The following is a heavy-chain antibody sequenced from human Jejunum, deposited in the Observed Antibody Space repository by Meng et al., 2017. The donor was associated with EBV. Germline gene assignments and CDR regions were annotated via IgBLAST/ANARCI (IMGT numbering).Heavy chain of an antibody. D-gene: IGHD3-22*01. CDR1: GGSVSTASYY. Sequence: QRQEAGPGLVKPSETLSLTCTVAGGSVSTASYYWSWIRQSPGKGLEWIGYIYYSGNTNYNPSLKSRATITVDTSKNQFSLKLSSVSAADTAVYYCARVVDYYERSGYPDFWGQGTLVTVSS. CDR3: ARVVDYYERSGYPDF. V-gene: IGHV4-61*01. CDR2: IYYSGNT. J-gene: IGHJ4*02.